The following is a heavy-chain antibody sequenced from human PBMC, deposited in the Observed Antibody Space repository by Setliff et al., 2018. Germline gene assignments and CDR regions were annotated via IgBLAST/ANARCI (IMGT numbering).Heavy chain of an antibody. CDR3: ARGRQVHRHLVIVPAAAFDF. CDR1: GGTFDTHA. Sequence: ASVKVSCKASGGTFDTHAISWIRQAPGQGLEWMGWINANGGANGQSYKFRGRVAMTRDTSISTVFMELNRLTSDDTAVYYCARGRQVHRHLVIVPAAAFDFWGQGARVTVSS. V-gene: IGHV1-2*07. D-gene: IGHD2-2*01. CDR2: INANGGAN. J-gene: IGHJ4*02.